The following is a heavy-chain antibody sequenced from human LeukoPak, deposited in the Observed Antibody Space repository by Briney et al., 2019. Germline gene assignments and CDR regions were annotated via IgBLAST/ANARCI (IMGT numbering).Heavy chain of an antibody. Sequence: ASVKVSCKASGYTFTGYYMHWVRQAPGPGLEWMGWINPNSGGTNYAQKFQGRVTMTRDTSISTAYMELSRLRSDDTAVYYCARDRVATWSFDYWGQGTLVTVSS. CDR1: GYTFTGYY. J-gene: IGHJ4*02. D-gene: IGHD5-12*01. CDR2: INPNSGGT. V-gene: IGHV1-2*02. CDR3: ARDRVATWSFDY.